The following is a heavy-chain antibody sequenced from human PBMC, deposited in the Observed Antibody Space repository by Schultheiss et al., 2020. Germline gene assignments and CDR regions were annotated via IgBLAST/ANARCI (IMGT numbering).Heavy chain of an antibody. CDR1: GFTFSSYD. D-gene: IGHD2-15*01. CDR2: IGTAGDT. J-gene: IGHJ4*02. Sequence: GGSLRLSCAASGFTFSSYDMHWVRQATGKGLEWVSAIGTAGDTYYPGSVKGRFTISRDNSKNTLYLQMNSLRAEDTAVYYCARDRGGGFDYWGQGTLVTVSS. CDR3: ARDRGGGFDY. V-gene: IGHV3-13*01.